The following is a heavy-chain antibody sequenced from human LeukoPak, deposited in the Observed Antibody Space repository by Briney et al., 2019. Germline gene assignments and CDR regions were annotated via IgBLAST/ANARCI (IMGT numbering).Heavy chain of an antibody. CDR2: IRYDGSNK. D-gene: IGHD3-16*01. Sequence: GGSLRLSCAASGFTFSSYGMHWVRQAPGKGLEWVAFIRYDGSNKYYADSVKGRFTISRDNSKNTLYLQMNSLRAEDTAVYYCARDFKRIMITFGGVQGRAFDIWGQGTMVTVSS. CDR1: GFTFSSYG. J-gene: IGHJ3*02. CDR3: ARDFKRIMITFGGVQGRAFDI. V-gene: IGHV3-30*02.